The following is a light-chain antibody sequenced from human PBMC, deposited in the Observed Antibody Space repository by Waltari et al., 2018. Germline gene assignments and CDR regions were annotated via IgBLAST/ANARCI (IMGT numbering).Light chain of an antibody. CDR3: QHYLNLPVA. CDR1: QSIRSQ. V-gene: IGKV3-20*01. J-gene: IGKJ3*01. CDR2: GTS. Sequence: EIVLTQFPRTLSLSPGERVILSCRASQSIRSQLAWYQQKPGQAPRLLIYGTSNRATGIPDRFSGSGSGTDLSLTISRLDPEDCAVYYCQHYLNLPVAFGPGTKVEIK.